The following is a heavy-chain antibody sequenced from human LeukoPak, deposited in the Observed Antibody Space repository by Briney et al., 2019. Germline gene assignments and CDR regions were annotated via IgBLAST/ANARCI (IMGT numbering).Heavy chain of an antibody. CDR2: IHHSGNT. CDR1: GDSIRSDYW. J-gene: IGHJ3*02. Sequence: SETLSLTCGVSGDSIRSDYWWNWVRQPPGKGLEWIGEIHHSGNTNYNTSLKSRVTISVDKSNNQVSLKMNSVSAADTAMYYCTRDRGTGDLDAFHIWGQGTLVTVSS. CDR3: TRDRGTGDLDAFHI. V-gene: IGHV4-4*02. D-gene: IGHD3/OR15-3a*01.